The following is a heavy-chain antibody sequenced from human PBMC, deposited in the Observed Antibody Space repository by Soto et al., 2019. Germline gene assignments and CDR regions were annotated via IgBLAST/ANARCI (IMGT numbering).Heavy chain of an antibody. CDR2: IVVGSGHI. Sequence: SVKVSCKASGFTFINSAIQWVRQARGQRLEWMGWIVVGSGHINYAQKFQERLSITRDMSTSTAYMEVSSLRSEDTAVYYCSRVDPGETSPFDHWGQGTLVTVSS. D-gene: IGHD3-10*01. J-gene: IGHJ4*02. CDR1: GFTFINSA. V-gene: IGHV1-58*02. CDR3: SRVDPGETSPFDH.